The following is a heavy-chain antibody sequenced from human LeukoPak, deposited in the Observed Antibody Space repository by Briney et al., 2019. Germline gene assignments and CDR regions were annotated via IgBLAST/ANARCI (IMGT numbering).Heavy chain of an antibody. CDR2: SNHIGST. J-gene: IGHJ6*01. V-gene: IGHV4-34*01. Sequence: PSETLSLTFAFYGGSFSGYYWRWIRQPPGKGLEWIGESNHIGSTNYNPSLKSRVTISVDTSKNQFSLKLSSVTAADTAVYYCARGEYCSSTSCYLHYYYYGMDVWGHGTTVTVSS. CDR3: ARGEYCSSTSCYLHYYYYGMDV. CDR1: GGSFSGYY. D-gene: IGHD2-2*01.